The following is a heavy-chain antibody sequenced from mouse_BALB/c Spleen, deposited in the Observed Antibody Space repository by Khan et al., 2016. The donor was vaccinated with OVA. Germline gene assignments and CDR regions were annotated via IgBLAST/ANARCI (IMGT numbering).Heavy chain of an antibody. V-gene: IGHV5-9-3*01. J-gene: IGHJ3*01. CDR3: ARHNYCPFAY. CDR2: FNSDGDYT. CDR1: GFTFSTFA. D-gene: IGHD2-1*01. Sequence: EVELVVSGGGLVKPGGSLKLSCIASGFTFSTFAMSWVRQTPEKRLEWVATFNSDGDYTYYLDSVKGRFTISRDSAKNTLSLQMSSLRAEDTAMYYCARHNYCPFAYWGQGTRVTVAA.